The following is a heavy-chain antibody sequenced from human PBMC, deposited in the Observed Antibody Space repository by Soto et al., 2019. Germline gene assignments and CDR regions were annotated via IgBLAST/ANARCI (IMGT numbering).Heavy chain of an antibody. J-gene: IGHJ5*02. CDR3: VRNRASDMLTGAFDP. V-gene: IGHV4-39*02. CDR1: GGSISSSSYF. Sequence: SETLSLTCTVSGGSISSSSYFWGWIRQPPGKGLEWIGSIYYSGSTYYNPSLKTRLRISVDSSTTHFSLSLSSVTAADTALYFCVRNRASDMLTGAFDPWGQGIMVTVSS. D-gene: IGHD3-9*01. CDR2: IYYSGST.